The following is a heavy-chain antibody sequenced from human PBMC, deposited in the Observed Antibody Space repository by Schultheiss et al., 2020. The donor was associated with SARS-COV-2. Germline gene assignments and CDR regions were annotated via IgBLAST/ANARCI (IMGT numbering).Heavy chain of an antibody. V-gene: IGHV3-48*01. CDR2: ISSSSSTI. CDR3: ARNWNYAFDI. J-gene: IGHJ3*02. D-gene: IGHD1-7*01. CDR1: GLTFSTYA. Sequence: GGSLRLSCAASGLTFSTYAMSWVRQAPGRGLEWVSYISSSSSTIYYADSVKGRFTISRDNAKNSLFLQMNSLRAEDTAVYYCARNWNYAFDIWGQGTTVTVSS.